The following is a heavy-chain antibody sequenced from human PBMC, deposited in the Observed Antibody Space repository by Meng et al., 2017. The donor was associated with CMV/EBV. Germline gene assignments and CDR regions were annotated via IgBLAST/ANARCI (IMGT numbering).Heavy chain of an antibody. Sequence: GESLKTSCAASGFTFSSYAMHWVRQAPGKGLEWVAVISYDGSNKYYADYVKGRFTISRDNSKNTLYLQMNSLRAEDTAVYYCARDGYSSSWYGPGYYYYYYGMDVWGQGTTVTVSS. CDR1: GFTFSSYA. CDR2: ISYDGSNK. CDR3: ARDGYSSSWYGPGYYYYYYGMDV. J-gene: IGHJ6*02. V-gene: IGHV3-30-3*01. D-gene: IGHD6-13*01.